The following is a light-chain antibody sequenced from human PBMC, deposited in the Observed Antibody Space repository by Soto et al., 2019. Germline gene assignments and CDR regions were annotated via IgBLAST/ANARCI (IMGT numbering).Light chain of an antibody. CDR3: QQYGGSPRT. V-gene: IGKV3-20*01. Sequence: DIELTQSPASLSSSAGERVTISCRASQGVSSSYLAWYQQKPGQAPRLLIHDASSRATGIPDRFSGSGSGTDFTLTISRLEPEDFAVYYCQQYGGSPRTFGQGTKVDIK. CDR2: DAS. CDR1: QGVSSSY. J-gene: IGKJ1*01.